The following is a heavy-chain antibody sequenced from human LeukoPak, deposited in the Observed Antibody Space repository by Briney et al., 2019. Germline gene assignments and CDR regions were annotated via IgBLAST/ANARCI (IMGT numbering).Heavy chain of an antibody. CDR1: GGSLSGYY. CDR3: ARGRSLIL. V-gene: IGHV4-34*01. CDR2: INHSGST. Sequence: PSETLSLTCAVYGGSLSGYYWSWIRQPPGKGLEWVGEINHSGSTNYNPSLKSRVTISVDTSKNQFSLKLSSVTAADTAVYYCARGRSLILWGQGTLVTVSS. D-gene: IGHD3-16*01. J-gene: IGHJ4*02.